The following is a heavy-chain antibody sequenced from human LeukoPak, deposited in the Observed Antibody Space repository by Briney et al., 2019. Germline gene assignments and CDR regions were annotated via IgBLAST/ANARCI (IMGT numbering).Heavy chain of an antibody. J-gene: IGHJ4*02. CDR2: IYYSGST. Sequence: PSETLSLTCAVSGYSISSGYFWGWIRQPPGKGLEWIGYIYYSGSTYYNPSLKSRVTISVDTSKNQFSLKLSSVTAADTAVYYCARGGSDSSGYPLFDYWGQGTLVTVSS. D-gene: IGHD3-22*01. CDR1: GYSISSGYF. CDR3: ARGGSDSSGYPLFDY. V-gene: IGHV4-30-4*08.